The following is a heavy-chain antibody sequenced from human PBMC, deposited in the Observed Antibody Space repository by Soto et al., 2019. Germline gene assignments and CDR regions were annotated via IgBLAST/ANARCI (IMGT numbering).Heavy chain of an antibody. CDR1: GFTFSSYW. Sequence: VGSLRLSCAASGFTFSSYWMSWVRPAPGKGLEWVANIKQDGSEKYYVDSVKGRFTISRDNAKNSLYLQMNSLRAEDTAVYYCARVDGYGSGSYYRRGDYYYYYYMDVWGKGTTVTVS. D-gene: IGHD3-10*01. CDR3: ARVDGYGSGSYYRRGDYYYYYYMDV. V-gene: IGHV3-7*01. CDR2: IKQDGSEK. J-gene: IGHJ6*03.